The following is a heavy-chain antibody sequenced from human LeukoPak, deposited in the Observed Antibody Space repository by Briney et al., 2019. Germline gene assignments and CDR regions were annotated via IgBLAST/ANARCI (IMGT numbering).Heavy chain of an antibody. V-gene: IGHV3-30*04. D-gene: IGHD1-1*01. CDR2: ISYDGNNK. Sequence: GGSLRLSCAASGFTFNTYTMHWVRQAQGKGLEWVAVISYDGNNKHYADSVKGRFTISRDNSKNTLYLQIYTLTAEDTARYYCAKATGNLGNWGLGTQVTVSS. CDR1: GFTFNTYT. J-gene: IGHJ4*02. CDR3: AKATGNLGN.